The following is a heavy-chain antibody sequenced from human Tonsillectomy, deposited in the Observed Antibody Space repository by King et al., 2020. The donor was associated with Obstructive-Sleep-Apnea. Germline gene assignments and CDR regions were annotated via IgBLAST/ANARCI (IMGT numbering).Heavy chain of an antibody. J-gene: IGHJ6*02. CDR2: TYHLGNT. CDR3: ARVSWRPDYYGMDV. Sequence: QLQESGPGLVKPSGTLSLTCSVFGDSIRRNNWWSWVRQPPGKGLEWIGETYHLGNTNYNPSLKSRVTISVDTSKNQFSLKLSSLSAADTAVYYCARVSWRPDYYGMDVWGQGTTVTVSS. V-gene: IGHV4-4*02. D-gene: IGHD5-12*01. CDR1: GDSIRRNNW.